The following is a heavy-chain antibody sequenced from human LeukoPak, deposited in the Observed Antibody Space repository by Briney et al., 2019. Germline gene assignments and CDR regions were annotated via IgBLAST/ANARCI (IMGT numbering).Heavy chain of an antibody. CDR1: SGSISSYY. CDR3: ARHERLGQFDY. CDR2: VYYSGST. V-gene: IGHV4-59*08. J-gene: IGHJ4*02. Sequence: ASETLSLTCTVSSGSISSYYWSWIRQPPGKGLEWIGYVYYSGSTNYNPSLKSRVTISVDTSKNQFSLKLSSVTAADTAVYYCARHERLGQFDYWGQGTLVTVSS. D-gene: IGHD3-3*01.